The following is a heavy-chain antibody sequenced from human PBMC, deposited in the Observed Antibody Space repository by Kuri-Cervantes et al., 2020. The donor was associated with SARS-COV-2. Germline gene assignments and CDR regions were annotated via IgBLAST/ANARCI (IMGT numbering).Heavy chain of an antibody. D-gene: IGHD4-11*01. CDR1: GYTFTGYY. CDR3: ARERRVTTRFDY. J-gene: IGHJ4*02. CDR2: INPNSGGT. Sequence: APVKVSCKASGYTFTGYYMHWVRQAPGQGLEWMGWINPNSGGTNYAQKFQGRVTMTRDTSISTAYMELSRLRSDDTAVYYCARERRVTTRFDYWGQGTLVTVSS. V-gene: IGHV1-2*02.